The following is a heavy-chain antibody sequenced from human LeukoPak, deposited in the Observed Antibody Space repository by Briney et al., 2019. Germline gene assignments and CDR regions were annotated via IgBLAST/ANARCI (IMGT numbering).Heavy chain of an antibody. D-gene: IGHD5-12*01. CDR2: LNGGGDST. CDR3: ARGVDIVCFDF. CDR1: GFTFSNYA. J-gene: IGHJ4*02. V-gene: IGHV3-23*01. Sequence: GGSLRLSCAASGFTFSNYAMNWVRRAPGKGLERVSALNGGGDSTYYADAVKGRFTISRDNSKNTLYLEMHSPRADDTAVYYCARGVDIVCFDFWGQGTLVSVSS.